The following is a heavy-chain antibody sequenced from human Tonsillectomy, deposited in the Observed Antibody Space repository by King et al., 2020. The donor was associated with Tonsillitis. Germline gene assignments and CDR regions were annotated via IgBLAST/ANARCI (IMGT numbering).Heavy chain of an antibody. CDR1: GYSISSGYY. J-gene: IGHJ4*02. CDR2: IYHSGST. Sequence: QLQESGPGLVKPSETLSLTCAVSGYSISSGYYWGWIRQPPGKGLEWIGSIYHSGSTYYNPSLKSRVTISVDTSKNQFSLKLSSVTAADTAVYYCARDQSYYDSSCYYVYYFDYWGQGTLVTVSS. D-gene: IGHD3-22*01. V-gene: IGHV4-38-2*02. CDR3: ARDQSYYDSSCYYVYYFDY.